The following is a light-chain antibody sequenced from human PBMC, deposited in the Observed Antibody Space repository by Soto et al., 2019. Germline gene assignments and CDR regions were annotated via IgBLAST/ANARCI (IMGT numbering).Light chain of an antibody. V-gene: IGKV1-5*03. Sequence: DIQMTQSPSTLSASVGDRVTITCRASQSISDSLAWYQQKPGKAPKLLIYEASTLKSGVPSRFSGSRSGTEYTLTIGSLQPDDFAIYYCQQYNGDWTFGQGTKVEIK. CDR2: EAS. CDR3: QQYNGDWT. CDR1: QSISDS. J-gene: IGKJ1*01.